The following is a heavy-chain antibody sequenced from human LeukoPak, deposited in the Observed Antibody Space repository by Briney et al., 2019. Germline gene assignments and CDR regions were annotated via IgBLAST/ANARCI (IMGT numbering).Heavy chain of an antibody. V-gene: IGHV4-59*02. CDR2: VYWNGNT. D-gene: IGHD3-10*01. J-gene: IGHJ5*02. CDR1: GFTVSSNY. Sequence: GSLRLSCAASGFTVSSNYMSWVRQAPGQGLEWIGSVYWNGNTYYSSSLKSRLTIWVDTSKNQFTLEVRSVTAADTAIYYCTRESRWFGGKRIDPWGQGSRVIVSS. CDR3: TRESRWFGGKRIDP.